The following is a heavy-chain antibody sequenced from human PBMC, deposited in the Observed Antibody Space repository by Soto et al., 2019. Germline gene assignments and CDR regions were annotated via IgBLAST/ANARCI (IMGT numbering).Heavy chain of an antibody. V-gene: IGHV3-23*01. J-gene: IGHJ4*02. Sequence: GGSPRLSCTAPGFTFCNYSLSLVRQAPGEGLEWVSTFSSGGGGTYYADSVKGRFTISRDNSKNTLSLQMNSLRAEGTAVYYCTKANRYCSGANCFTFDYWGLGTLVTVS. D-gene: IGHD2-15*01. CDR3: TKANRYCSGANCFTFDY. CDR2: FSSGGGGT. CDR1: GFTFCNYS.